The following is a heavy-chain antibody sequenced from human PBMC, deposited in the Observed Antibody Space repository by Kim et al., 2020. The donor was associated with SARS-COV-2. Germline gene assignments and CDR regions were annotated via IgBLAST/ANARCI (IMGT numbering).Heavy chain of an antibody. CDR3: VRDRMGGAFDM. CDR2: ITKSSTTK. V-gene: IGHV3-48*01. J-gene: IGHJ3*02. CDR1: GFTFSAYD. D-gene: IGHD3-16*01. Sequence: GGALRLSCATSGFTFSAYDMNWVRQAPGKGLEWLSFITKSSTTKYYSDSVEGRFTISRDNAKNSLFLQMNSLRGEDTALYYCVRDRMGGAFDMWGQGTMVTLSS.